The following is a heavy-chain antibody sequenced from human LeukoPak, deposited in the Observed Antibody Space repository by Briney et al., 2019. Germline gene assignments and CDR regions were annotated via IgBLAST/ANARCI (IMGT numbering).Heavy chain of an antibody. D-gene: IGHD3-9*01. V-gene: IGHV1-46*01. CDR3: ARVRDYDILTGYYPYFDY. CDR1: GYTFTSYY. CDR2: INPSGGST. J-gene: IGHJ4*02. Sequence: ASVKVSCKASGYTFTSYYMHWVRQAPGQGLEWMGIINPSGGSTSYAQKFQGRVTMTRDMSTSTVYMELSSLRSEDTAVYYCARVRDYDILTGYYPYFDYWGQGTLVTVSS.